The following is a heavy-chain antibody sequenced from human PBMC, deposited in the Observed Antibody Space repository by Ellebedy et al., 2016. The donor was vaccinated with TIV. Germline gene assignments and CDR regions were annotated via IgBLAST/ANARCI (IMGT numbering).Heavy chain of an antibody. V-gene: IGHV4-4*07. CDR2: IYTSGST. CDR1: GGSISSYY. Sequence: SETLSLXXTVSGGSISSYYWSWIRQPAGKGLEWIGRIYTSGSTNYNPSLKSRVTMSVDTSKNQFSLKLSSVTAADTAVYYCARNRLPVDSMDVWGQGTTVTVSS. D-gene: IGHD4-11*01. CDR3: ARNRLPVDSMDV. J-gene: IGHJ6*02.